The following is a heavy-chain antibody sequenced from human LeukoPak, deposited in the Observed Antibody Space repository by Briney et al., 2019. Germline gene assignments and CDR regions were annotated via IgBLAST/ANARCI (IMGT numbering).Heavy chain of an antibody. Sequence: SETLSLTCIVSGGSISSYYWSWIRQPAGEGLEWIGRVYSSGSTNDNPSLRSRVTLSVDTSKNQFSLKLRSVTAADTAVYYCARAATSEAGAFDIWGQGTMVTVSS. CDR2: VYSSGST. V-gene: IGHV4-4*07. J-gene: IGHJ3*02. CDR1: GGSISSYY. CDR3: ARAATSEAGAFDI. D-gene: IGHD6-19*01.